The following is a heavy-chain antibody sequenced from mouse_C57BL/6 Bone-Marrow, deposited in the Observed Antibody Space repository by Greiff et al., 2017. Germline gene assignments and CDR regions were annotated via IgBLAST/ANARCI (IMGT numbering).Heavy chain of an antibody. J-gene: IGHJ3*01. CDR3: ARPYGSSPFAY. Sequence: EVMLVESGGGLVQPGGSLKLSCAASGFTFSDYYMYWVRQTPEKRLEWVAYISNGGGSTYYPDTVKGRFTISRDNAKNTLYLQMSRLKSEDTAMYYCARPYGSSPFAYRGQGTLVTVSA. CDR1: GFTFSDYY. V-gene: IGHV5-12*01. D-gene: IGHD1-1*01. CDR2: ISNGGGST.